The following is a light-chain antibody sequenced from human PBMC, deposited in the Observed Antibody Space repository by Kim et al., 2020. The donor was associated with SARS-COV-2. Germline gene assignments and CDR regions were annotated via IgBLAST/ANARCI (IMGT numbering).Light chain of an antibody. CDR3: QVWDSSSDHYG. J-gene: IGLJ1*01. CDR2: YDS. V-gene: IGLV3-21*04. CDR1: NIGSKS. Sequence: SYELTQPPSVSVAPGKTATITCGGDNIGSKSVHWYQQKPGQAPVLVIYYDSDRPSGIPERFSGSNSGNTATLTISRVEAGDEADYYCQVWDSSSDHYGFG.